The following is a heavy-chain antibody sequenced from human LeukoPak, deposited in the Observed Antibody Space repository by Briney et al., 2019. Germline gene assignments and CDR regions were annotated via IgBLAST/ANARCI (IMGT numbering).Heavy chain of an antibody. CDR2: TTYDEGDK. J-gene: IGHJ4*01. CDR3: AKDRANAWSPDY. V-gene: IGHV3-30*02. D-gene: IGHD3-3*01. CDR1: GFTFRNYA. Sequence: GGSLRLSCAASGFTFRNYAMYWVRQAPGKGLEWVAFTTYDEGDKYYADSVKGRFSISRDNPQNTLYLQMYSLRSEDTAVYYCAKDRANAWSPDYWGHGTLVTVFS.